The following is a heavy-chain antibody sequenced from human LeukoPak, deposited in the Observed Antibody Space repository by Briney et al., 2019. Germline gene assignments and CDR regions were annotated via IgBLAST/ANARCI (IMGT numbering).Heavy chain of an antibody. CDR1: GFAFSSFA. CDR3: AAINIAQLPIRVY. J-gene: IGHJ4*02. Sequence: GGSLRLSCAASGFAFSSFAMGWVRQSPGKGLEWLSTINGGGNTTFYADSVKGRFTISRDNSKNTLYLQMNSLRVEDTAVYYCAAINIAQLPIRVYWGQGTLVTVSS. V-gene: IGHV3-23*01. CDR2: INGGGNTT. D-gene: IGHD5-24*01.